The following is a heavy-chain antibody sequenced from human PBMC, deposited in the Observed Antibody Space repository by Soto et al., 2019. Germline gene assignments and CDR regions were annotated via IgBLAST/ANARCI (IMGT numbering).Heavy chain of an antibody. CDR1: GGSISSSNW. CDR2: IFHSETA. D-gene: IGHD5-18*01. V-gene: IGHV4-4*02. J-gene: IGHJ3*02. Sequence: QVQLHESGPGVVKPSGTLSLTCEVSGGSISSSNWWSWVRQTPGKGLEWIGEIFHSETANYSPSLKSRVTMSVDKAKNLFSLKLTSVTAADTAMYYCARPTGLVTGDPFDIWGQGPLVTVS. CDR3: ARPTGLVTGDPFDI.